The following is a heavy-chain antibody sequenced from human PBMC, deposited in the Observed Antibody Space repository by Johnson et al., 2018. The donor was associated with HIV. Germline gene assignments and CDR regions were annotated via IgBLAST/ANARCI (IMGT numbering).Heavy chain of an antibody. CDR1: GFTFSDHD. V-gene: IGHV3-13*01. CDR2: IGTIGDT. Sequence: VQLVESGGGLVHPGGSLRLSCAASGFTFSDHDMHWVRQTEGIGLEWVSAIGTIGDTHYHGSVKGRFTISRENATNFLSLQMNSLAAGDTAVYYCARGRQGGPNLLDAAGNDAFDIWGQGTMVTVSS. J-gene: IGHJ3*02. D-gene: IGHD6-13*01. CDR3: ARGRQGGPNLLDAAGNDAFDI.